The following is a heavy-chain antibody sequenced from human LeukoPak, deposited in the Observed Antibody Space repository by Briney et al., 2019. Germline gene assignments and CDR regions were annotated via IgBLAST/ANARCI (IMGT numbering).Heavy chain of an antibody. CDR1: GVSISSYY. Sequence: SETLSLTCTVSGVSISSYYWSWIRQPAGKGLEWIGRIYTSGSTNYNPSLRSRVTMSVDTSKNQFSLKLSSVTAADTAVYYCARVRQWLVVDYWGQGTLVTVSS. D-gene: IGHD6-19*01. J-gene: IGHJ4*02. CDR2: IYTSGST. CDR3: ARVRQWLVVDY. V-gene: IGHV4-4*07.